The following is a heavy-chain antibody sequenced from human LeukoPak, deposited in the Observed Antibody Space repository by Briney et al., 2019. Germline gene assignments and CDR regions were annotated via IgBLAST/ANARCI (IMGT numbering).Heavy chain of an antibody. D-gene: IGHD5-18*01. Sequence: PSETLSLTCTVSGGSISSGSYYWSWIRQPAGKGLEWIGRIYTSGSTNYTPSLKSRVTISVDTSKNQFSLKLSSVTAADTAVYYCARGGGYSYGLSHNWFDPWGQGTLVTVSS. J-gene: IGHJ5*02. CDR2: IYTSGST. CDR3: ARGGGYSYGLSHNWFDP. V-gene: IGHV4-61*02. CDR1: GGSISSGSYY.